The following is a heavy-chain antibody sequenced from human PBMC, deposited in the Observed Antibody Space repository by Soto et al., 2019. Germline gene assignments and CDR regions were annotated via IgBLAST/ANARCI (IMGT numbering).Heavy chain of an antibody. Sequence: PRLSCVASGYTFNSHEMNWVRQAPGKGLEWISSISGSGTTNYAESVKGRFTISRDNAHKSLFLEMKDLRVEDTAVYYCARGGIHWGQGTLVTVSS. CDR3: ARGGIH. V-gene: IGHV3-48*03. D-gene: IGHD3-16*01. CDR1: GYTFNSHE. CDR2: ISGSGTT. J-gene: IGHJ4*02.